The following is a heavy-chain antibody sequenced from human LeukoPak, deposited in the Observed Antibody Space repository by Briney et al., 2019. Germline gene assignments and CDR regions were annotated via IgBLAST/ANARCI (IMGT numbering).Heavy chain of an antibody. CDR3: AKTLELIIVVVAATPEGFDY. Sequence: GGSLRLSCAASGFTFSSYAMSWVRQAPGKGLEWVSAISGSGGSTYYADSVKGRFTISRDNSKNTLYLQMNSLRAEDTAVYYCAKTLELIIVVVAATPEGFDYWGQGTLVTVS. CDR2: ISGSGGST. V-gene: IGHV3-23*01. D-gene: IGHD2-15*01. J-gene: IGHJ4*02. CDR1: GFTFSSYA.